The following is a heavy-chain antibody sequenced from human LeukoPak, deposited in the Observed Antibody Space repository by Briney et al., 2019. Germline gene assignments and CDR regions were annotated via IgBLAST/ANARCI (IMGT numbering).Heavy chain of an antibody. D-gene: IGHD5-12*01. Sequence: SETLSLTXTVSGYSISSGYYWGWIRQPPGKGLEWIGSIYYSGSTYYNPSLKSRVTISVDTSKNQFSLKLSSVTAADTAVYYCARQTRGYDAFDIWGQGTMVTVSS. V-gene: IGHV4-38-2*02. CDR2: IYYSGST. J-gene: IGHJ3*02. CDR1: GYSISSGYY. CDR3: ARQTRGYDAFDI.